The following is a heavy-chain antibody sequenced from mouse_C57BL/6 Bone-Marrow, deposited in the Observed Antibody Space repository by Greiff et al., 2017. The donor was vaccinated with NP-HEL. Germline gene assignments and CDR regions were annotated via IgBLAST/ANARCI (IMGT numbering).Heavy chain of an antibody. CDR2: ISDGGSYT. Sequence: EVKLMESGGGLVKPGGSLKLSCAASGFTFSSYAMSWVRQTPEKRLEWVATISDGGSYTSYPDNVKGRFTISRDNAKNNLYLQMSHLKSEDTAMYYCAREGRYFDYWGQGTTLTVSS. V-gene: IGHV5-4*01. J-gene: IGHJ2*01. CDR1: GFTFSSYA. CDR3: AREGRYFDY.